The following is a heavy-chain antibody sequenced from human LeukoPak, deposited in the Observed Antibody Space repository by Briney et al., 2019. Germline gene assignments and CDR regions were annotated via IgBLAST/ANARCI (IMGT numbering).Heavy chain of an antibody. D-gene: IGHD4-17*01. J-gene: IGHJ4*02. CDR1: GGSISSYY. V-gene: IGHV4-59*12. CDR2: IYYSGST. CDR3: ARDDSATVTNSGLDY. Sequence: SKTLSLTCTVSGGSISSYYWSWIRQPPGKGLEWIGSIYYSGSTYYDPSLKSRVTISVDTSKNQFSLKLSSVTAADTAVYYCARDDSATVTNSGLDYWGQGTLVTVSS.